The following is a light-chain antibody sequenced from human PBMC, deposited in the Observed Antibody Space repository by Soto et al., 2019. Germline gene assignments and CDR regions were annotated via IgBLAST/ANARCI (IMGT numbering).Light chain of an antibody. V-gene: IGKV3-20*01. Sequence: EILLTQSHGTLSLAPGERATLSCRASQSVSSSYLAWYQQKPGQAPRLLIYGASSRATGIPDRFSGSGSGTDFTLTISRLEPEDFAVYYCQQYGSSLITFGQGTRLEI. CDR3: QQYGSSLIT. CDR1: QSVSSSY. J-gene: IGKJ5*01. CDR2: GAS.